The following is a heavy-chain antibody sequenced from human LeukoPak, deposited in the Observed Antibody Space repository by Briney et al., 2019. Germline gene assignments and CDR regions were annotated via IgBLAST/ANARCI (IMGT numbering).Heavy chain of an antibody. V-gene: IGHV4-39*07. CDR2: TYYSGST. CDR3: ARVIQQLAPKDNWFDP. Sequence: SETLSLTCTVSGGSISSSSYYWGWIRQPPGKGLEWIGSTYYSGSTYYNPSLKSRVTISVDTSKNQFSLKLSSVTAADTAVYYCARVIQQLAPKDNWFDPWGQGTLVTVSS. J-gene: IGHJ5*02. CDR1: GGSISSSSYY. D-gene: IGHD6-13*01.